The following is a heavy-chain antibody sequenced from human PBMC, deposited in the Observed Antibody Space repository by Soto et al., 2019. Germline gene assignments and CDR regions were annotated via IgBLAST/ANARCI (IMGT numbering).Heavy chain of an antibody. Sequence: SETLCLTCTVAGGSISSYYLSWIRQPPGKGLEWIGYIYYSGSTNYNPSLKSRVTISVDTSKNQFSLKLSSVTAADTAVYYCARDYYGSGSYYDDNWFDPWGQGTLVTVSS. D-gene: IGHD3-10*01. CDR3: ARDYYGSGSYYDDNWFDP. CDR2: IYYSGST. CDR1: GGSISSYY. V-gene: IGHV4-59*01. J-gene: IGHJ5*02.